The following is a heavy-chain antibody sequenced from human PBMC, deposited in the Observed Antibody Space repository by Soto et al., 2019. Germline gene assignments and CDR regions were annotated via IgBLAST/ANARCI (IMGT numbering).Heavy chain of an antibody. CDR2: IRAYNGNT. Sequence: QVQLVQSGAEVKKPGASVKVSCKASGYTFTSYGISWVRQAPGQGLEWMGWIRAYNGNTNYAQKLQGRVTMTTDTSTSTAYMELRSLRSDDTAVYYCARDRRVPAPFNYYYYMDVWGKGTTVTVSS. J-gene: IGHJ6*03. CDR1: GYTFTSYG. D-gene: IGHD2-2*01. CDR3: ARDRRVPAPFNYYYYMDV. V-gene: IGHV1-18*01.